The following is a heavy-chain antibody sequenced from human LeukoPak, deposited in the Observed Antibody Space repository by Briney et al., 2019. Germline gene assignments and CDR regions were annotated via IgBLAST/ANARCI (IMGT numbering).Heavy chain of an antibody. CDR2: MNPNSGNT. D-gene: IGHD6-19*01. J-gene: IGHJ4*02. V-gene: IGHV1-8*01. Sequence: GASVKASCKASGYTFTSYDINWVRQATGQGLEWMGWMNPNSGNTGYAQKFQGRVTMTRNTSISTAYMELSSLRSEDTAVYYCARGLSSGWYSDYWGQGTLVTVSS. CDR1: GYTFTSYD. CDR3: ARGLSSGWYSDY.